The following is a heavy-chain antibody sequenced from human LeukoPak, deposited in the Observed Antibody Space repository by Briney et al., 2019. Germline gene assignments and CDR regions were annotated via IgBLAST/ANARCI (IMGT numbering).Heavy chain of an antibody. CDR2: ISSSGGRT. J-gene: IGHJ4*02. D-gene: IGHD5-12*01. Sequence: PGGTLRLSCAASGFTFSSYGMSWVRQAPGKGLEWVSAISSSGGRTDNADSVKGRFTISRDNSKNTLYLQMSSLRAEDTAIYYCAGQWLRLGPIDYWGQGTLVSVSS. CDR3: AGQWLRLGPIDY. CDR1: GFTFSSYG. V-gene: IGHV3-23*01.